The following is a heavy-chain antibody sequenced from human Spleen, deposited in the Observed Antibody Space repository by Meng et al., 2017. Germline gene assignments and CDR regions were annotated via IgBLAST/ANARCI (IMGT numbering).Heavy chain of an antibody. J-gene: IGHJ4*02. CDR3: VRDEDISAAGYLFGDY. CDR1: GYTFTSYD. Sequence: QVQLVQSGAEVKKPGASVKVSCKASGYTFTSYDINWVRQATGQGLEWMGRINPISDDTHYAQKFHDRVTMTSDTSISTAYMELSRLRSDDTAVYYCVRDEDISAAGYLFGDYWGQGTLVTVSS. V-gene: IGHV1-2*06. CDR2: INPISDDT. D-gene: IGHD6-13*01.